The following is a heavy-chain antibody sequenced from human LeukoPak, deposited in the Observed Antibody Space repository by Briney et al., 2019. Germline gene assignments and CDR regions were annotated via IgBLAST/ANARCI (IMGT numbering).Heavy chain of an antibody. CDR1: GDSFSNTNYY. CDR3: ARLERNGTAMVVY. V-gene: IGHV4-39*01. J-gene: IGHJ4*02. CDR2: IHCDGRT. Sequence: SETLSLTCTVSGDSFSNTNYYWDWIRQPPGKGLEWIGAIHCDGRTYYNPSLKSRVTISGDTSENQFSLKLSSVTAADTAVYYCARLERNGTAMVVYWGQGTLVTVSS. D-gene: IGHD5-18*01.